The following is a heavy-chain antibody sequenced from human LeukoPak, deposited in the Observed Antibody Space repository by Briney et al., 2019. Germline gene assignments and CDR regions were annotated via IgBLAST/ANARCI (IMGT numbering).Heavy chain of an antibody. V-gene: IGHV1-18*01. CDR3: ARVAFSKYHYYMDV. D-gene: IGHD4-11*01. CDR1: GYSFNTYG. Sequence: ASVKVSCKASGYSFNTYGITWVRQAPGQGLEWIGWISAYDGYTNYAERLQGRVTVTRDTSASTAYVELRSLRSDDTAVYYCARVAFSKYHYYMDVWGKGTTVTVSS. J-gene: IGHJ6*03. CDR2: ISAYDGYT.